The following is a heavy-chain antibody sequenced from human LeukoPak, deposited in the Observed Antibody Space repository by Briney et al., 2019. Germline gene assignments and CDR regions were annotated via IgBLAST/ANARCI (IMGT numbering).Heavy chain of an antibody. CDR2: ITASGGNT. CDR3: AKGNGYSYGRYYFDY. CDR1: GFTFSSYA. D-gene: IGHD5-18*01. J-gene: IGHJ4*02. Sequence: GESLRLSCAASGFTFSSYAMGWVRQAPGKGLEWVSAITASGGNTYYADSVKGRFTISRDNSKNTLYLQVNSLRAEDTAVYYCAKGNGYSYGRYYFDYWGQGTLATVSS. V-gene: IGHV3-23*01.